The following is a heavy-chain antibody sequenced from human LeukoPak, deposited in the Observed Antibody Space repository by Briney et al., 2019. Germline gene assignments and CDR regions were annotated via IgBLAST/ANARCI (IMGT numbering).Heavy chain of an antibody. D-gene: IGHD3-10*01. Sequence: ASVKVSCKASGYTFTSYAMNWVRQAPGQGLEWMGWSNTNTGNPTYAQGFTGRFVFSLDTSVSTAYLQISSLKTEDTAVYYCARDLWFGEVYYMDVWGKGTTVTISS. CDR1: GYTFTSYA. J-gene: IGHJ6*03. CDR3: ARDLWFGEVYYMDV. CDR2: SNTNTGNP. V-gene: IGHV7-4-1*02.